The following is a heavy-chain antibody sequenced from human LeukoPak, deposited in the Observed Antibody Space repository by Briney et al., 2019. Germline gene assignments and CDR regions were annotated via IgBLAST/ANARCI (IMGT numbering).Heavy chain of an antibody. CDR1: GGSISSSHW. D-gene: IGHD3-10*01. CDR2: IYHRGST. Sequence: SETLSLTCAVSGGSISSSHWWSGVRQPPGKGLEGIGEIYHRGSTNYNPALRRRVTISGDKSKNQFPLKLSSVTDADTAVYYCARQDYGSGRFSRSFDYWGQGTLVTVSS. J-gene: IGHJ4*02. V-gene: IGHV4-4*02. CDR3: ARQDYGSGRFSRSFDY.